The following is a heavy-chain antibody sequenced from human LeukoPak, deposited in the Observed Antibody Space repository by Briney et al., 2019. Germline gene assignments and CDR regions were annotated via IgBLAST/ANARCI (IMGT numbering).Heavy chain of an antibody. D-gene: IGHD5-18*01. CDR3: SRAGGDSGYSYGFFVD. V-gene: IGHV1-69*13. CDR2: IIPIFGTA. CDR1: GYTFNNYA. Sequence: SVKVSCKSSGYTFNNYAMNWVRQAPGQGLEWMGGIIPIFGTANYAQKFQGRVTITADESTSTAYMELSSLRSEDTAVYYCSRAGGDSGYSYGFFVDWGQGTLVTVSS. J-gene: IGHJ4*02.